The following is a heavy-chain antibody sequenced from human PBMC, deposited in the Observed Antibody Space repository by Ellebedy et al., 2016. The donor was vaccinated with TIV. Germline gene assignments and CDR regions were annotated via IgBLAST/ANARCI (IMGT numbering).Heavy chain of an antibody. D-gene: IGHD2-15*01. CDR2: ISNTGSRT. Sequence: PGESLKISCAASGFTFNSYAMSWVRQAPGKGLEWVSTISNTGSRTYYADSVEGRFIISRDNSKNKLYLQMNSLRAEDTAVYYCARDQGVVAAIVHWYFDLWGRGTLVTVSS. V-gene: IGHV3-23*01. CDR1: GFTFNSYA. CDR3: ARDQGVVAAIVHWYFDL. J-gene: IGHJ2*01.